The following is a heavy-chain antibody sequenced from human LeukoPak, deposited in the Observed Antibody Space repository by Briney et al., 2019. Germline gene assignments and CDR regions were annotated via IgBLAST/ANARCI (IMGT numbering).Heavy chain of an antibody. Sequence: SVKVSCKASVGTFSSYAISWVRQSPGQGLEWMRRIIPILGIANYAQKFQGRVTITADKSTSTAYMELSSLRSEDTAVYYCASITGYSSGWYNWGQGTLVTVSS. CDR3: ASITGYSSGWYN. CDR1: VGTFSSYA. D-gene: IGHD6-19*01. J-gene: IGHJ4*02. CDR2: IIPILGIA. V-gene: IGHV1-69*04.